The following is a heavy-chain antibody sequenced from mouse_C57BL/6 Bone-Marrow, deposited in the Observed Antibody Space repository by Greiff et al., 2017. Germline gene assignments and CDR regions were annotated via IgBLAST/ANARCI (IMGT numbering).Heavy chain of an antibody. D-gene: IGHD2-2*01. CDR1: GYTFTSYW. CDR2: IYPGSGST. V-gene: IGHV1-55*01. J-gene: IGHJ2*01. CDR3: ASSGLLWLRLWDY. Sequence: VQLQQPGAELVKPGASVKMSCKASGYTFTSYWITWVKQRPGQGLEWIGDIYPGSGSTNYNEKFKSKATLTVDKSSSTAYMQLSSLTSEDSAVYYCASSGLLWLRLWDYWGQGTTLTVSS.